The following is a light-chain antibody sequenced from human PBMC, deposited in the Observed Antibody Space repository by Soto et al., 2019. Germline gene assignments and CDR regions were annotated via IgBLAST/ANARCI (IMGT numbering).Light chain of an antibody. V-gene: IGKV3-20*01. CDR1: QSVNTNY. J-gene: IGKJ5*01. CDR2: GAS. CDR3: QQYGSSPIT. Sequence: EIVLTQSPGTLSLSPGERATLSCGASQSVNTNYLAWYQKKSGQAPRLLIYGASSSATGVPDRFSGSGSATDVTLTISRLEPEDLAAYFCQQYGSSPITFGQGTRQDLK.